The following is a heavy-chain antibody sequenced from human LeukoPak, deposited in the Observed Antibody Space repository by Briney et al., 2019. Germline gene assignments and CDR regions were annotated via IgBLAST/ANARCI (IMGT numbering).Heavy chain of an antibody. CDR2: ISTYNGNT. D-gene: IGHD3-10*01. CDR1: GYTFTTYG. V-gene: IGHV1-18*01. Sequence: GASVKVSCKASGYTFTTYGISWVRQAPGQGLEWMGWISTYNGNTNYAQKLQDRVTMTTDTSTSTAYMEVRSLTSDDTAVYYCARGRSGDGAFDIWGQGTVVTVSS. J-gene: IGHJ3*02. CDR3: ARGRSGDGAFDI.